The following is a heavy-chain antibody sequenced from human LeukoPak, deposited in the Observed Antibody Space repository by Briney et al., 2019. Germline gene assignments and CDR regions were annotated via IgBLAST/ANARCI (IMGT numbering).Heavy chain of an antibody. CDR2: ISTYNGDT. CDR3: ARAQSPGYSSSWYGSAFDP. V-gene: IGHV1-18*01. J-gene: IGHJ5*02. D-gene: IGHD6-13*01. Sequence: ASVKVSCKASGGTFSSYAISWVRQAPGQGLEWMGWISTYNGDTNYAQKLQGRVTMTTDTSTSTAYMELRSLRSDDTAVYYCARAQSPGYSSSWYGSAFDPWGQGTLVTVSS. CDR1: GGTFSSYA.